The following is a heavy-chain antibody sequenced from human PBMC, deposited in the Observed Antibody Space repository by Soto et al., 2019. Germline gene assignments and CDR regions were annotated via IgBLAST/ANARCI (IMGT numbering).Heavy chain of an antibody. CDR1: GFTFSSYA. D-gene: IGHD3-22*01. CDR2: ISGSGYST. V-gene: IGHV3-23*01. J-gene: IGHJ4*02. CDR3: AQYRYDSSGYPPGY. Sequence: GGSLRLSCAASGFTFSSYAMNWARQAPGKGLEWVSVISGSGYSTYYADSVKGRFTISRDNSKNTLYLQMNSLRAEDTAVYYCAQYRYDSSGYPPGYWGQRTLVTVTS.